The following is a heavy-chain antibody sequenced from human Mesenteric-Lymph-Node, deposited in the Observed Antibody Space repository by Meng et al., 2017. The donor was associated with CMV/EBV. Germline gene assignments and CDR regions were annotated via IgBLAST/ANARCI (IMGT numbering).Heavy chain of an antibody. V-gene: IGHV4-34*09. Sequence: LSLTCGVYGGSLSGYYWSWIRQSPGKGLEWIGEINYSGRTNYNPSLKSRVTISVDTSKNQFSLKLSSVTAADTAVYYCARDHGDYFDYWGQGTLVTVSS. CDR1: GGSLSGYY. D-gene: IGHD4-17*01. CDR2: INYSGRT. J-gene: IGHJ4*02. CDR3: ARDHGDYFDY.